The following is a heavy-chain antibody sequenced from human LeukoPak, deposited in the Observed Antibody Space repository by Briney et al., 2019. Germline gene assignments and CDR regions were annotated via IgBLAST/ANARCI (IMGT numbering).Heavy chain of an antibody. V-gene: IGHV3-7*01. CDR3: ARGVPYDSWSGPHYSDY. CDR1: IFTLRTYW. CDR2: IKRCESHE. Sequence: PGGCLRLSRAASIFTLRTYWTRGVRQAPGKGLEWVAHIKRCESHEYYVDSLKGRFTISRASAKTSVYLQMNSLRAEDTAVYYCARGVPYDSWSGPHYSDYWGQGSLVTVSS. D-gene: IGHD3-3*01. J-gene: IGHJ4*02.